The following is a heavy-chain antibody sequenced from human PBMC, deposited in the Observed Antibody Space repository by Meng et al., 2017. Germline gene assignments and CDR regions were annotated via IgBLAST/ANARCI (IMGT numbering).Heavy chain of an antibody. D-gene: IGHD3-22*01. V-gene: IGHV3-23*01. J-gene: IGHJ4*02. CDR3: ASDYYDSSGYYQSLDY. CDR1: GFTSSSYV. Sequence: GGSLRLSCAASGFTSSSYVMSWVRQAPGKGLEWVSAISGMGGSTYYADSVKGRFTISRDNSKNTLYLQMNSLRAEETAVYSCASDYYDSSGYYQSLDYWGQGTLVTVSS. CDR2: ISGMGGST.